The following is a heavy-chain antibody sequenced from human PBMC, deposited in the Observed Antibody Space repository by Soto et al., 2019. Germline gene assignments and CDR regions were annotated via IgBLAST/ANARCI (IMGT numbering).Heavy chain of an antibody. J-gene: IGHJ6*02. V-gene: IGHV4-4*02. Sequence: QVQLHESGPALVKPSGTLSLTCTVSGDSISSENWWSWVRQAPGKGLEWIGEIYQSGATHYTPSLKRRVTISLDKSKNQFSLKLHSVTAADTAVYYCARDGGASRYYGMDVWGQGTTVTVSS. CDR1: GDSISSENW. D-gene: IGHD2-21*01. CDR2: IYQSGAT. CDR3: ARDGGASRYYGMDV.